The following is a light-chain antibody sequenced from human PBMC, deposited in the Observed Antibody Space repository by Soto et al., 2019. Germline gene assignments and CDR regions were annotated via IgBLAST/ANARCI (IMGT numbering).Light chain of an antibody. CDR1: QSISNY. V-gene: IGKV1-39*01. CDR2: AAS. J-gene: IGKJ1*01. CDR3: QESYSSPPPWT. Sequence: DIQMIQSPSSLSASLGDRVTITCRASQSISNYLNWYQHKPGKAPKLLIYAASTLQGGVPSRFSGSGSQRDFTLTISNLQPEDFATYYCQESYSSPPPWTFGQGTKVEIK.